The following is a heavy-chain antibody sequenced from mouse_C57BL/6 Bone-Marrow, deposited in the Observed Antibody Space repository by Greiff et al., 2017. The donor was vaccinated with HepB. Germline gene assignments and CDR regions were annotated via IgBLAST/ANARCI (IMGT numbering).Heavy chain of an antibody. CDR3: ARGGYDYDWAMDY. CDR2: IYPGGGYT. D-gene: IGHD2-4*01. Sequence: VQLQQSGAELVRPGTSVKMSCKASGYTFTNYWIGWAKQRPGHGLEWIGDIYPGGGYTNYNEKFKGKATLTADKSSSTAYMQVSYLTSEDSAIYYCARGGYDYDWAMDYWGQGTSVTVSA. CDR1: GYTFTNYW. V-gene: IGHV1-63*01. J-gene: IGHJ4*01.